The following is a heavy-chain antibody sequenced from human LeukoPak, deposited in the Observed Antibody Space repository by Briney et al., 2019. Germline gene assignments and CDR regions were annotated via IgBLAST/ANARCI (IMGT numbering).Heavy chain of an antibody. Sequence: SETLSLICTVSGGSISSYYWSWIRQPPGKGLEWIGYIYYSGSTNYNPSLKSRVTISVDTSKNQFSLKLSSVTAAATAAYYCAGAAGYDGSGYYPYYFDYWGQGTLVTVSS. CDR3: AGAAGYDGSGYYPYYFDY. D-gene: IGHD3-22*01. V-gene: IGHV4-59*01. CDR1: GGSISSYY. J-gene: IGHJ4*02. CDR2: IYYSGST.